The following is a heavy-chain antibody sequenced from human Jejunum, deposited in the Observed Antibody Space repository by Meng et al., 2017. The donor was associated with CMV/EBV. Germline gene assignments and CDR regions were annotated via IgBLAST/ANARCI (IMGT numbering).Heavy chain of an antibody. CDR2: ITSTSRYI. Sequence: GFTFSRDNLDWARQAPGKGLEWIASITSTSRYIYYADSVKGRFTISRDNAKNSLYLQMNSLRAEDTAVYYCVRDRFGVVTPDVFDIWGQGTMVTVSS. J-gene: IGHJ3*02. D-gene: IGHD3-3*01. V-gene: IGHV3-21*01. CDR3: VRDRFGVVTPDVFDI. CDR1: GFTFSRDN.